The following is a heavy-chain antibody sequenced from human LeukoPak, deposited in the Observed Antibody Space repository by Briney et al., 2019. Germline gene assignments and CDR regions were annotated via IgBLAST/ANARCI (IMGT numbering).Heavy chain of an antibody. CDR3: AKDWARYLLTYYFEY. CDR1: GFTFSSHD. J-gene: IGHJ4*02. D-gene: IGHD3-9*01. V-gene: IGHV3-30*18. Sequence: PGGSLRLSCAASGFTFSSHDMHWVRQAPGKGLEWVAAISYDGSKQLYADSVKGRFTISRDNSKNTLNLQMNSLRDEDTAVYYCAKDWARYLLTYYFEYWGQGTLVTVSS. CDR2: ISYDGSKQ.